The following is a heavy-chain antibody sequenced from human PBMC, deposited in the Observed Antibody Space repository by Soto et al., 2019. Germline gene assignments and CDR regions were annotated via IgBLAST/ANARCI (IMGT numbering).Heavy chain of an antibody. J-gene: IGHJ6*02. V-gene: IGHV1-18*01. D-gene: IGHD1-26*01. CDR1: GYTFTTSG. Sequence: QVQLEQSGPEVRKPGASVKVSCEASGYTFTTSGISWVRQVPGQGLEWMGWISTYNGDTNSAQNFQGRVLMTADTSTGTAYMELMSLKSDDTAVYYCARQGSWPYYYYGLDVWGQGTTVTVSS. CDR2: ISTYNGDT. CDR3: ARQGSWPYYYYGLDV.